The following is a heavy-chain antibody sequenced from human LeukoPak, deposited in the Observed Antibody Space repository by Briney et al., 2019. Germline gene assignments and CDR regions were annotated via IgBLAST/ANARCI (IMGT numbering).Heavy chain of an antibody. J-gene: IGHJ6*02. CDR2: INHSGST. V-gene: IGHV4-34*01. Sequence: SETLSLTCAVYGGSFSGYYWSWIRQPPGKGLEWIGEINHSGSTNYNPSLKSRVTISVDTSKNQFSLKLSSVTAADTAVYYCASLRPIAYNYYGMDVWGQGTTVTVSS. D-gene: IGHD5-12*01. CDR3: ASLRPIAYNYYGMDV. CDR1: GGSFSGYY.